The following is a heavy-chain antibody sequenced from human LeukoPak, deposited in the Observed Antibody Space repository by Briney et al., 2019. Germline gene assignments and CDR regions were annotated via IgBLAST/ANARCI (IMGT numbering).Heavy chain of an antibody. V-gene: IGHV3-23*01. CDR2: ISGSGGSA. J-gene: IGHJ4*02. D-gene: IGHD3-9*01. CDR3: AKSRRYFDWLNY. Sequence: GGSLRLSCAASGFTFSNAWMSWVRQAPGKGLEWVSAISGSGGSAYYADSVKGRFTISRDNSKNTLYLQMNSLRAEDTAVYYCAKSRRYFDWLNYWGQGTLVTVSS. CDR1: GFTFSNAW.